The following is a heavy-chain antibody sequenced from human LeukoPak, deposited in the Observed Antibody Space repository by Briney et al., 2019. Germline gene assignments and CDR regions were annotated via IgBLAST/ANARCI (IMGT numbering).Heavy chain of an antibody. CDR1: GGSISSSNW. CDR2: IYHSGST. CDR3: ARSRQQLALRAFDI. D-gene: IGHD6-13*01. J-gene: IGHJ3*02. Sequence: SETLSLTCAVSGGSISSSNWWSWVRQPPGKGLGWVGEIYHSGSTNYNPSLKRRVTIPVDKSKNQPSLKLSSVTAADTAVYYCARSRQQLALRAFDIWGQGTMVTVSS. V-gene: IGHV4-4*02.